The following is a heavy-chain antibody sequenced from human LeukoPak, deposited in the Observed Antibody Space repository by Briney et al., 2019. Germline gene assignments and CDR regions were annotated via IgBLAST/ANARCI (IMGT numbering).Heavy chain of an antibody. CDR1: GYTFTSYY. CDR3: ARGDGIAAN. J-gene: IGHJ4*02. Sequence: AAVKVSCKASGYTFTSYYMHWVRQAPGQGLEWMGIINPSGGSTSYAQKFQGRVTMTRNTSISTAYMELNSLRSEDTAVYYCARGDGIAANWGQGTLVTVSS. D-gene: IGHD6-13*01. V-gene: IGHV1-46*01. CDR2: INPSGGST.